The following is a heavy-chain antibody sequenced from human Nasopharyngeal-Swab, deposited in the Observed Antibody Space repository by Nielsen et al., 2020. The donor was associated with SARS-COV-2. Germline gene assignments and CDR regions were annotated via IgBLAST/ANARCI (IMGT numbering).Heavy chain of an antibody. V-gene: IGHV1-18*01. J-gene: IGHJ1*01. CDR2: ISAYMGKT. CDR1: GYNFLSYG. CDR3: ARGGWDLSEYFSH. Sequence: ASVKVSCKSSGYNFLSYGISWVRQAPGQGLEWMGWISAYMGKTNYAQKFRDRVTMTTDTPTGTAYMDLRNLRSDDTAVYYCARGGWDLSEYFSHWGQGTLVTVSS. D-gene: IGHD1-26*01.